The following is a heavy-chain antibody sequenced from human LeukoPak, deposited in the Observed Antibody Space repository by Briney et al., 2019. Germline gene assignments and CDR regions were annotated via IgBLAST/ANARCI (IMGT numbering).Heavy chain of an antibody. J-gene: IGHJ4*02. Sequence: PGGSLRLSCATPGFTFSSYAISWVRQAPGNGLEWFSAIRGTGGSTYYADSVKGRFTISRDNSKNTLYLQMNSLRAEDTAVYYCAKGPRLVVVAATQIWFDYWGQGTLVTVSS. V-gene: IGHV3-23*01. CDR1: GFTFSSYA. CDR2: IRGTGGST. D-gene: IGHD2-15*01. CDR3: AKGPRLVVVAATQIWFDY.